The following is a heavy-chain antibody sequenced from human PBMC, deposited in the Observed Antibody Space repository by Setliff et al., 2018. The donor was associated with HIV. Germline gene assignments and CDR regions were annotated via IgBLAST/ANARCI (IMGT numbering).Heavy chain of an antibody. J-gene: IGHJ4*02. CDR1: GLTFSSYG. D-gene: IGHD3-9*01. CDR2: IRSDGSNK. CDR3: AKDHLSGTYYDILTGQRDLHYFDY. V-gene: IGHV3-30*02. Sequence: GGSLRLSCAASGLTFSSYGMNWVRQAPGKGVEGVTFIRSDGSNKYYADSVKGRFTISRDNSKNTLYLQMNSLRAEDTAVYYCAKDHLSGTYYDILTGQRDLHYFDYWGQGTLVTVSS.